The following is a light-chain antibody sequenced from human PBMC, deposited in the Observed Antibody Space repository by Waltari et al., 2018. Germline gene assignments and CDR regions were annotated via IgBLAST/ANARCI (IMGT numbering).Light chain of an antibody. CDR3: AAWDDSLSGYVV. J-gene: IGLJ2*01. V-gene: IGLV1-47*01. CDR2: RNN. Sequence: QSVLTQPPPASGTPGQRATISCSGSSSNIGSNYVYWYQQLPGTTPKLRIYRNNQRPSGVPDRFSGSKSGTSASLAISGLRSEDEADYYCAAWDDSLSGYVVFGGGTKLTVL. CDR1: SSNIGSNY.